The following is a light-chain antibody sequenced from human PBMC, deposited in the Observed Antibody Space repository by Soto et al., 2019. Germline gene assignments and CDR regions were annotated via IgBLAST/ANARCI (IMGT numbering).Light chain of an antibody. J-gene: IGLJ3*02. CDR1: SSNIGAGYD. CDR2: GNS. CDR3: QSYDSSLSGWV. Sequence: QSVLTQPPSVSGAPGQRVTISCTGSSSNIGAGYDVHWYQQLPRTAPKLLIYGNSNRPSGVPDRFCGSKSGTSASLAITGLQAEDEADYYCQSYDSSLSGWVFGGGTKLTVL. V-gene: IGLV1-40*01.